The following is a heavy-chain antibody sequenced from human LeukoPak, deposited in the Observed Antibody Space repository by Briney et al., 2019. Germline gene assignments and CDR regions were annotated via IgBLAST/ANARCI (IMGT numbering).Heavy chain of an antibody. V-gene: IGHV1-2*02. CDR2: TNPNSGGT. D-gene: IGHD1-14*01. CDR1: GYTFTGYY. J-gene: IGHJ4*02. Sequence: ASVKVSCKASGYTFTGYYMHWVRQAPGQGLEWMGWTNPNSGGTNSAQKFQGRVSMTRDTSISTAYIELNWLRSDDTAVYYCARDRARHTHHPPDYWGQGTLVTVSS. CDR3: ARDRARHTHHPPDY.